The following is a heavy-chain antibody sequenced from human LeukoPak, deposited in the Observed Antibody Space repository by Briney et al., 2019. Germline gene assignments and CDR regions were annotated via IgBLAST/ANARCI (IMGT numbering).Heavy chain of an antibody. CDR1: GFTFSSYE. Sequence: GGSLRLSCAASGFTFSSYEMNWVRQAPGKGLEWVSYISSSGSTIYYADSVKGRFTIPRDNAKNSLYLQMNSLRAEDTAVYYCARTEGPDYDILTGYVPGGPDYWGQGTLVTVSS. J-gene: IGHJ4*02. V-gene: IGHV3-48*03. CDR3: ARTEGPDYDILTGYVPGGPDY. D-gene: IGHD3-9*01. CDR2: ISSSGSTI.